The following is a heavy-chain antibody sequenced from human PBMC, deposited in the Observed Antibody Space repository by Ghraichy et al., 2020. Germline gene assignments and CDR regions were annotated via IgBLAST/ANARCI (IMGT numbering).Heavy chain of an antibody. CDR3: GRWGGQGKVVVTAIDY. CDR1: GDSVSSGGYY. D-gene: IGHD2-15*01. J-gene: IGHJ4*02. V-gene: IGHV4-30-4*01. Sequence: SETLSLTCSVSGDSVSSGGYYWTWIRQSPGEGLEWIGYIHYTESTYYNPSLKSRLIISLDTSKNQFSLKLTSVTAADTAVYYCGRWGGQGKVVVTAIDYWGQGTLVTVSS. CDR2: IHYTEST.